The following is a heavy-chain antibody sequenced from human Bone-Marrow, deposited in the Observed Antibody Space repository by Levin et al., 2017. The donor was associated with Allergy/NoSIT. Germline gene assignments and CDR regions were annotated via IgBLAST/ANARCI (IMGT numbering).Heavy chain of an antibody. CDR2: TSGRGGST. CDR1: GFTFSSSA. J-gene: IGHJ4*02. Sequence: GESLKISCAASGFTFSSSAMSWVRQAPGKGLEWVSATSGRGGSTYYADSVKGRFTISRDNSKNTLYLQMNSLRAEDTAVYYCAKDGDIAARLIDYWGQGTLVTVSS. V-gene: IGHV3-23*01. CDR3: AKDGDIAARLIDY. D-gene: IGHD6-6*01.